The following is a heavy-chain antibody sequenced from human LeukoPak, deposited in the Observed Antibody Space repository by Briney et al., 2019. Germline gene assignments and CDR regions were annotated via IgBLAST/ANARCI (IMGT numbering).Heavy chain of an antibody. D-gene: IGHD3-22*01. CDR3: ARRPYDSSGYYGDDAFDI. CDR1: GYSFTSYW. CDR2: IYPGDSDT. J-gene: IGHJ3*02. Sequence: GESLKIYCRGSGYSFTSYWIGWVRQMPGKGLEWMGIIYPGDSDTRYSPSFQGQVTISADKSISTAYLQWGSLKASDTAMYYCARRPYDSSGYYGDDAFDIWGQGTMVTVSS. V-gene: IGHV5-51*01.